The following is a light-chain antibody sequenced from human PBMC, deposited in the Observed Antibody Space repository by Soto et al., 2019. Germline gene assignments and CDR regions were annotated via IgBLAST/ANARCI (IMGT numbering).Light chain of an antibody. CDR3: QKYNSDPPLN. CDR1: QGISNF. V-gene: IGKV1-27*01. Sequence: DIQMTQSPSSLSASVGDRVTITCRASQGISNFLAWYQQRPGEVPQLLIYSASTLQSGVPSRFSGSGSGTDFTRTISRLQPEDVATYFCQKYNSDPPLNFGGGTKVEIK. J-gene: IGKJ4*01. CDR2: SAS.